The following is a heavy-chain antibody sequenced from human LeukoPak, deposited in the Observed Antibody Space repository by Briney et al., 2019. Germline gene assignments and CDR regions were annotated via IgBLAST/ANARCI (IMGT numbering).Heavy chain of an antibody. CDR1: GYTFTNYY. CDR2: INPSGGTT. D-gene: IGHD5-18*01. J-gene: IGHJ5*02. V-gene: IGHV1-46*01. Sequence: GASVKVSCKASGYTFTNYYILWVRQAPGQGLEWMGIINPSGGTTTYAQKFQGRVTMTRGMSTSTVYMELSSLRSEDTAVYYCARDGADTADEWSWFDPWGQGTLVTVSS. CDR3: ARDGADTADEWSWFDP.